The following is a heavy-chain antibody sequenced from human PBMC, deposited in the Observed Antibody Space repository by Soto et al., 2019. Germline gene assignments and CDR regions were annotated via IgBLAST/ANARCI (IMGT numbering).Heavy chain of an antibody. Sequence: EVQLVESGGGLVQPGRSLRLSYAASGFTFDDYAMHWVRQAPGKGLEWVSGISWNSGSIGYADSVKGRFTISRDNAKNSLYLQMNSLRAEDTALYYCAKDIGYSSSWYFDLWGRGTLVTVSS. V-gene: IGHV3-9*01. CDR2: ISWNSGSI. CDR3: AKDIGYSSSWYFDL. CDR1: GFTFDDYA. J-gene: IGHJ2*01. D-gene: IGHD6-13*01.